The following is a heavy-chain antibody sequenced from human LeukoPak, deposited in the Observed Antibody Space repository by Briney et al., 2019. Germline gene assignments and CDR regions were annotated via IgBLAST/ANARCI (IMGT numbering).Heavy chain of an antibody. CDR3: ARDYPLATIFGVVIIGFDY. D-gene: IGHD3-3*01. V-gene: IGHV3-7*01. CDR2: IKQDGSEK. CDR1: GVTFSSYW. J-gene: IGHJ4*02. Sequence: PGGSLRLSCAAAGVTFSSYWMSWVRQAPGKGLEWVANIKQDGSEKYYVDSVKGRFTISRDNAKNSLYLQMNSLRAEDTAVYYCARDYPLATIFGVVIIGFDYWGQGTLVTVSS.